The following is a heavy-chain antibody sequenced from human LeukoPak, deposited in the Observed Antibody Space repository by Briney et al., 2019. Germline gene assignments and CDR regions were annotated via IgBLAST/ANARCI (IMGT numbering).Heavy chain of an antibody. D-gene: IGHD6-13*01. Sequence: NPSETLSLTCTVSGGSISSGGYYWSWIRQHPGKGLEWIGYIYYSGSTYYNPSLKSRVTISVDTSKNQFSLKLSSVTAADTAVYYCARVDAAAGVANWFDPWGQGTLVTVS. CDR2: IYYSGST. CDR3: ARVDAAAGVANWFDP. V-gene: IGHV4-31*03. CDR1: GGSISSGGYY. J-gene: IGHJ5*02.